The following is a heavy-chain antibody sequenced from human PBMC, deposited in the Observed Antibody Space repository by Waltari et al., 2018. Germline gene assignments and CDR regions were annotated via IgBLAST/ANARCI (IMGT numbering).Heavy chain of an antibody. J-gene: IGHJ4*02. CDR2: ISNINNTV. D-gene: IGHD2-8*01. CDR1: GFIFKDYF. CDR3: ASGVFFDY. V-gene: IGHV3-11*01. Sequence: QVQLMESGGGLVKPGGSLRLSCAASGFIFKDYFMSWIRQAPGKGLEWISYISNINNTVYYADSVKGRFTISRDDAKNSLYLEMNSLRAEDMAVYYCASGVFFDYWGQGTLVTVSS.